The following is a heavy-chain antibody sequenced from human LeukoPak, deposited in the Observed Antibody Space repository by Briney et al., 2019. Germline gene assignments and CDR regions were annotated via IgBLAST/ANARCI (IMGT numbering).Heavy chain of an antibody. Sequence: PSETLSLTCTVSGASISSYYWSWMRQPPGKGPEWIGYIYYSGNTGSTHYNPSLKSRVTISVDTSKNQFSLKLSSLTAADTAVYYCASGPYPAAGTDHQFDYWGQGTLVTVFS. CDR2: IYYSGNTGST. D-gene: IGHD6-13*01. V-gene: IGHV4-59*01. CDR3: ASGPYPAAGTDHQFDY. CDR1: GASISSYY. J-gene: IGHJ4*02.